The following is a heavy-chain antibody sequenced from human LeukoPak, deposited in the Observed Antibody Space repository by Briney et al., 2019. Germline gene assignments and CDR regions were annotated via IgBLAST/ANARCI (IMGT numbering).Heavy chain of an antibody. V-gene: IGHV1-8*01. CDR2: MKSNSGDT. CDR3: ARGEYSSSWYPFDY. Sequence: ASGTVSCKTSGYTFIGYDINWVRQAPGQGLEWMGWMKSNSGDTHFAQKFQGRLTMTRNTSISTAFMELSSLRAEDTAVYYCARGEYSSSWYPFDYWGQGSLVTVSS. D-gene: IGHD6-13*01. J-gene: IGHJ4*02. CDR1: GYTFIGYD.